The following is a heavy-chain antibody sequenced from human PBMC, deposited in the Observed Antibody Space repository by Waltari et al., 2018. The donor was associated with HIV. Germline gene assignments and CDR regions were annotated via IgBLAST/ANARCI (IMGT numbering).Heavy chain of an antibody. CDR1: GYHFSTKW. J-gene: IGHJ5*02. V-gene: IGHV5-51*01. CDR2: IYPADSDA. Sequence: EVQLVQSGAEVRKPGDSLRISCKGSGYHFSTKWIGWVRQMSGTGLEWMAFIYPADSDACYNPSVQCRVTMSFDTSINTAYLQWNSLEASDTAMYFFAIHLFSGERSSSDPWGQGTLVTVSS. D-gene: IGHD3-10*01. CDR3: AIHLFSGERSSSDP.